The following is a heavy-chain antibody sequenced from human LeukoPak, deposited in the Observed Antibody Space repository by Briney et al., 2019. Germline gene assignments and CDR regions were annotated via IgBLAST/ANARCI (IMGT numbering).Heavy chain of an antibody. D-gene: IGHD5-12*01. Sequence: SVKVSCKASVGTFSSYAISWVRQAPGQGLEWMGRIIPILGIANYAQKFQGRVTITADKSTSTAYMELSSLRSEDTAVYYCARTPILGVVAIDYWGQGTLVTVSS. CDR3: ARTPILGVVAIDY. J-gene: IGHJ4*02. V-gene: IGHV1-69*04. CDR2: IIPILGIA. CDR1: VGTFSSYA.